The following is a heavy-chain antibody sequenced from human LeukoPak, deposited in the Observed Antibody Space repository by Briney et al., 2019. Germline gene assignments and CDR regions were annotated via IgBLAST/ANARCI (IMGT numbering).Heavy chain of an antibody. J-gene: IGHJ4*02. CDR1: GFTFSSYS. Sequence: TGGSLRLSCAASGFTFSSYSMNWVRQAPGKGLEWVSYISSSSSAIYYADSVKGRFTISRDNAKNSLYLQMNSLRDEDTAVYYCAGLGYYDSSGYYVPFDYWGQGTLVTVSS. V-gene: IGHV3-48*02. CDR3: AGLGYYDSSGYYVPFDY. D-gene: IGHD3-22*01. CDR2: ISSSSSAI.